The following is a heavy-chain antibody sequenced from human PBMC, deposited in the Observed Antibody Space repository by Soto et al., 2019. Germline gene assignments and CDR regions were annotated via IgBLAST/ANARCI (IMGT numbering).Heavy chain of an antibody. V-gene: IGHV3-11*01. D-gene: IGHD2-15*01. J-gene: IGHJ6*03. CDR3: ARGGYCSGGSCYYYYYYMDV. Sequence: GGSLRLSCAASGFTFSDYYMSWIRQAPGKGLEWVSYISSSGSTIYYADSVKGRITISRDNAKNSLYLQMNSLRAEDTAVYYCARGGYCSGGSCYYYYYYMDVWGKGTTVTVSS. CDR2: ISSSGSTI. CDR1: GFTFSDYY.